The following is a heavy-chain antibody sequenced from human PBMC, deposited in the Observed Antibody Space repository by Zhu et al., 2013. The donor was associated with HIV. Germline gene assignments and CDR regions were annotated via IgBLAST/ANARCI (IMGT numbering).Heavy chain of an antibody. Sequence: VQLVESGGDLIQPGGSLRLSCAASGLTFSSNHMSWVRQAPGKGLEWVSVIYSGGNTYYADSVKGRFTISRDNSKNTLYLQMNSLRAEDTAIYYCARAGLGSGSYSVLLYYWGQGILVTVSS. J-gene: IGHJ4*02. V-gene: IGHV3-53*01. CDR1: GLTFSSNH. CDR3: ARAGLGSGSYSVLLYY. D-gene: IGHD1-26*01. CDR2: IYSGGNT.